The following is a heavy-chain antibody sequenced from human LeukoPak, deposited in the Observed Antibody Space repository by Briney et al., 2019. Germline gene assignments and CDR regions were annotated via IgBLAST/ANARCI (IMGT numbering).Heavy chain of an antibody. V-gene: IGHV4-30-4*01. Sequence: SQTLSLTCTVSGGSISSGDYYWGWVRQPPGRGLEGVGYIYYSGSTYYNPSLKSRVTISVNTSKNQFSLKLSSVTAADTAVYYCARVVLRLGELSFDYWGQGTLVTVSS. CDR3: ARVVLRLGELSFDY. CDR2: IYYSGST. CDR1: GGSISSGDYY. D-gene: IGHD3-16*02. J-gene: IGHJ4*02.